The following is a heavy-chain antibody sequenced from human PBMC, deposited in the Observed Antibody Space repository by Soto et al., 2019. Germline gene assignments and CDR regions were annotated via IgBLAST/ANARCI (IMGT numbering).Heavy chain of an antibody. J-gene: IGHJ4*02. CDR3: AREQIISKGGSYYFDY. CDR2: MNPNSGNT. V-gene: IGHV1-8*01. CDR1: GYTFTSYD. Sequence: GASVKVSCKASGYTFTSYDINWVRQATGQGLEWMGWMNPNSGNTGYAQKFQGRVTMTRNTSISTAYMELRSLRSDDTAVYYCAREQIISKGGSYYFDYWGQGTLVTVSS. D-gene: IGHD3-16*01.